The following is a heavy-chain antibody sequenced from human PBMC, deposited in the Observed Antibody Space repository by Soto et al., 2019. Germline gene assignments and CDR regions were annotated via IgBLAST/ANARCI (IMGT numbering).Heavy chain of an antibody. V-gene: IGHV3-30-3*01. D-gene: IGHD3-10*01. J-gene: IGHJ5*02. CDR3: AKGSGSPQGIGWFDP. Sequence: QVQLVESGGGVVQPGRSPRLSCAASGFTFSSYAMHWVRQAPGKGLEWVAVISYDGSNKYYADSVKGRFTISRDNSKNTLYLQMNSLRAEDTAVYYCAKGSGSPQGIGWFDPWGQGTLVTVSS. CDR1: GFTFSSYA. CDR2: ISYDGSNK.